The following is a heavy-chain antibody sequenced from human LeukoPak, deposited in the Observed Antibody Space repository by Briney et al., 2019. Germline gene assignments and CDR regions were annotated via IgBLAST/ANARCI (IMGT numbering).Heavy chain of an antibody. D-gene: IGHD1-26*01. CDR2: INHSGST. J-gene: IGHJ4*02. CDR3: ARARPEVGATMVDY. V-gene: IGHV4-34*01. CDR1: GFTFSSYW. Sequence: GSLRLSCAASGFTFSSYWMSWIRQPPGKGLEWIGEINHSGSTNYNPSLKSRVTISVDTSKNQFSLKLSSVTAADTAVYYCARARPEVGATMVDYWGQGTLVTVSS.